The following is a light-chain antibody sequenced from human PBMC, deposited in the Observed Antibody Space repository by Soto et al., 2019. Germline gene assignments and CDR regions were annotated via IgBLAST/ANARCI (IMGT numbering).Light chain of an antibody. CDR3: QKYNSAPWT. Sequence: GDRVTIICRASQGIGNSLAWYQQKPGKVPKLLIYAASVLQSGVPSRFSGSGSGTDFTLTISSLQTEDVASYYCQKYNSAPWTFGQGTKVEIK. V-gene: IGKV1-27*01. CDR1: QGIGNS. J-gene: IGKJ1*01. CDR2: AAS.